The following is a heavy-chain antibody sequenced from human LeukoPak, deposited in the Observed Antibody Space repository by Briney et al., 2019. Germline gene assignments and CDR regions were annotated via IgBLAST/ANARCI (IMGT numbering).Heavy chain of an antibody. CDR2: INPSSGGT. CDR1: GYTFTDYY. Sequence: ASVKVSCKASGYTFTDYYMHWVRQARGQGLEWMGWINPSSGGTYFAQRFEARVTLTRDTSINTAYMEMRGLTSDDTAIYYCAKSQYSFGSGSTRPLFDHWGQGTLVTVSS. CDR3: AKSQYSFGSGSTRPLFDH. V-gene: IGHV1-2*02. D-gene: IGHD3-10*01. J-gene: IGHJ4*02.